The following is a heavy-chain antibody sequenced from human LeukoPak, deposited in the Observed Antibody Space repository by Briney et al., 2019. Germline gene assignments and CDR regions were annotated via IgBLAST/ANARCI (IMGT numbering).Heavy chain of an antibody. Sequence: SETLSLTCTVSGGSISNYHWTWIRQPPGKGLEWIGYMYNTGRTDYKYNPSLKSRVTTSLDTSKNQFSLRLSSVTAADTALYFCARVLLGGGAFDFWGQGTMVTVSS. CDR2: MYNTGRTDY. D-gene: IGHD1-26*01. CDR3: ARVLLGGGAFDF. CDR1: GGSISNYH. J-gene: IGHJ3*01. V-gene: IGHV4-59*01.